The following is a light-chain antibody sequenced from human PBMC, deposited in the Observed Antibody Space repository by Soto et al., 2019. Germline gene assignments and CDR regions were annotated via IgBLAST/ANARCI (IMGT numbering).Light chain of an antibody. CDR3: QSYDSSLRAYV. Sequence: QSVLTQPPSVSGAPGQGVTISCSGTSSNLGAGYAVHWYQQLPGTVPKLLIYNNNNRPSGVPDRFSGSKSGTSASLAITGLQTEDEANYYSQSYDSSLRAYVFGAGTKVTVL. CDR1: SSNLGAGYA. J-gene: IGLJ1*01. V-gene: IGLV1-40*01. CDR2: NNN.